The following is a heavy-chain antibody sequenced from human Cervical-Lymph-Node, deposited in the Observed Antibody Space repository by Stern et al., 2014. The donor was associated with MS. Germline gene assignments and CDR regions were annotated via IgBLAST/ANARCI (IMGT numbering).Heavy chain of an antibody. D-gene: IGHD6-19*01. CDR2: INHSGST. Sequence: QVQLQQWGAGLLKPSETLSLTCAVYGGSFSGYYWSWIRQPPGKGLEWIGEINHSGSTNYNPSLKSRVTISVDTSKNQFSLKLSSVTAADTAVYYCARGGISGWYRYWGQGTLVTVSS. J-gene: IGHJ4*02. CDR1: GGSFSGYY. CDR3: ARGGISGWYRY. V-gene: IGHV4-34*01.